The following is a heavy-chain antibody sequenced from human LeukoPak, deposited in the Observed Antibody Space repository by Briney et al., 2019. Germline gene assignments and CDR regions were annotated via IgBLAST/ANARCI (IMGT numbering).Heavy chain of an antibody. CDR1: GGSICSGSYY. V-gene: IGHV4-61*02. J-gene: IGHJ4*02. Sequence: SQTLSLTCTVSGGSICSGSYYWSWIRQPAGKGLEWIGRIYTSGSTNYSPSLKSRVTISADTSKNQFSLKLSSVTAADTAVYYCAGGHSSGWLYFDCWGQGTLVTVSS. CDR2: IYTSGST. CDR3: AGGHSSGWLYFDC. D-gene: IGHD6-19*01.